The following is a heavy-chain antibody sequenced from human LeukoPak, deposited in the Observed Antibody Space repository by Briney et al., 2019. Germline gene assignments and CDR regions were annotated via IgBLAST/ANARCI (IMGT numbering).Heavy chain of an antibody. V-gene: IGHV1-24*01. D-gene: IGHD2-21*02. J-gene: IGHJ4*02. CDR1: GYTLTELS. CDR2: FDPEDGET. Sequence: GASVKVSCKVSGYTLTELSMHWVRQAPGKGLEWMGGFDPEDGETIYAQKFQGRVTMTEDTSTDTAYMELSSLRSEDTAVYYCATGPIAYCGGDCYLGVDYWGQGTLVTVSS. CDR3: ATGPIAYCGGDCYLGVDY.